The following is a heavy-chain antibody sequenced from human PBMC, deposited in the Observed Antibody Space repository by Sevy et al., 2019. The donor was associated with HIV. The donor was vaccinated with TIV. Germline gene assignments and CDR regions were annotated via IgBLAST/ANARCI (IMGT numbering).Heavy chain of an antibody. D-gene: IGHD1-26*01. J-gene: IGHJ5*02. CDR2: IYYSGGT. V-gene: IGHV4-59*01. Sequence: SETLSLTCTVSGGSISNYYWNWIRQPPGKGLEWIGYIYYSGGTNYNPSLRSRVTMSADTSKNQFSLKLSFVTAADTDMYYCARRISGGYGWIDPWGQGTLVTVSS. CDR1: GGSISNYY. CDR3: ARRISGGYGWIDP.